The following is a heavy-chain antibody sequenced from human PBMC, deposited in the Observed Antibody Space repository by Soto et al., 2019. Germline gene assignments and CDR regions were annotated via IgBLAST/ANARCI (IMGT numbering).Heavy chain of an antibody. CDR3: ARGGLGRFGDLPSD. CDR1: GLKFSTYG. J-gene: IGHJ4*02. V-gene: IGHV3-33*01. D-gene: IGHD3-10*01. CDR2: IWSDGSNK. Sequence: QVQLVESGGGVVQPGRSLRLACVASGLKFSTYGMHWVRQAPGKGLEWVAVIWSDGSNKYYTHSVKGRFTISRDNSKNTLYLQMSSLRVEDTAIYYCARGGLGRFGDLPSDWGQGTLVIVSS.